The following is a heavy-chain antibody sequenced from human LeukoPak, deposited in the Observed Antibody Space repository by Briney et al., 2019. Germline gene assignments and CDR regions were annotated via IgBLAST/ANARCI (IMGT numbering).Heavy chain of an antibody. J-gene: IGHJ5*02. V-gene: IGHV3-9*01. CDR1: GFTFDDYA. Sequence: GGSLRLSCAASGFTFDDYAMHWVRQAPGKGLEWVSSIDWNSDNTGYADSVKGRFTISRDNAKNSLYLQMNSLRAEDAAVYYCARSDGSTSWLPWGQGTLVTVSS. CDR3: ARSDGSTSWLP. CDR2: IDWNSDNT. D-gene: IGHD2-2*01.